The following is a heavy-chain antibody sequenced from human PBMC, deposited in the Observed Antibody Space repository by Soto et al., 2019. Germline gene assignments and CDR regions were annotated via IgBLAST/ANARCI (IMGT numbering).Heavy chain of an antibody. Sequence: GSLTLSCAKSLLNYSYYTMHLVRPTEEKGTDWLSYIHSRGTTIYFADSVKGRFTISRDNAKRSRNLQMNTLRVEDTAIYYCARGIRRGSYSYYGMDVWGHG. D-gene: IGHD2-21*01. J-gene: IGHJ6*02. CDR3: ARGIRRGSYSYYGMDV. CDR2: IHSRGTTI. CDR1: LLNYSYYT. V-gene: IGHV3-48*01.